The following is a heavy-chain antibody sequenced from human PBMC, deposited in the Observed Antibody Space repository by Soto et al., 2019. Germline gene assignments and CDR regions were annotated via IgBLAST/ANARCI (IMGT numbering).Heavy chain of an antibody. V-gene: IGHV1-69*12. Sequence: QVQLVQSGAEVKKPGSSVKVSCKVSGGSFSNYAISWVRQAPGQGLEWMGGIIPIFGSATYAQRFQGRVTITADESTRKAYMELSSLRSEDTAVYYWARDPRNYYDSSGFSNGDYWGQGTLVTVSS. CDR2: IIPIFGSA. CDR1: GGSFSNYA. J-gene: IGHJ4*02. D-gene: IGHD3-22*01. CDR3: ARDPRNYYDSSGFSNGDY.